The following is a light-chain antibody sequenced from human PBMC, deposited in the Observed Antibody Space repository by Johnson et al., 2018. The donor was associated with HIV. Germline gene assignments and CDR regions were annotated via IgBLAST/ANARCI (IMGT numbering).Light chain of an antibody. Sequence: QAVLTQPPSVSAAPGQRVNISCSGNISNIESYFVSWYQQLPGAAPTLLIYEDNKRPSGIPDRFSGSKSGATATLGITGLQTGDEADYYCGTWDSSLSAYVCGTGTKVTVL. CDR3: GTWDSSLSAYV. V-gene: IGLV1-51*02. J-gene: IGLJ1*01. CDR1: ISNIESYF. CDR2: EDN.